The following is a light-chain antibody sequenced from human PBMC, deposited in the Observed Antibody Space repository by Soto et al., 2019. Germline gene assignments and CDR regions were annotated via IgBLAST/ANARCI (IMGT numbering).Light chain of an antibody. CDR3: QSYDYSLSGYV. J-gene: IGLJ1*01. V-gene: IGLV1-40*01. CDR2: GNN. CDR1: SSNIGAGYD. Sequence: QSVLTQPPSVSGAPGQRVTLSCTGSSSNIGAGYDVHWYQQLPGTAPRILKYGNNNRPSGVPDRISGSKSGTSASLAITGRQAEDEADYYCQSYDYSLSGYVFGTGTKLTVL.